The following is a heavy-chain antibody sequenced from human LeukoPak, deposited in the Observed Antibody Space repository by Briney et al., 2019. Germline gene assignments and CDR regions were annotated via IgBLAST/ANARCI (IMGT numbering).Heavy chain of an antibody. J-gene: IGHJ4*02. CDR1: GFTFSSNW. CDR3: AGQVLPIHPPFDY. CDR2: INSDGSRT. V-gene: IGHV3-74*01. Sequence: PGGSLRLSCAASGFTFSSNWMHWVRQAPGKGLMWVSGINSDGSRTIYADSVKGRFTISRDNAKNSLYLQMNSLRAEDTAVYYCAGQVLPIHPPFDYWGQGTLVTVSS.